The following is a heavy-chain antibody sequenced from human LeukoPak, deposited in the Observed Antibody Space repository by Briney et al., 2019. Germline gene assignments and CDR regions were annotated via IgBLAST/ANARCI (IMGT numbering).Heavy chain of an antibody. D-gene: IGHD1-1*01. V-gene: IGHV3-7*03. Sequence: HTGGSLRLSCVASGFTFTNYWMSWVRQAPGKGLEWVANIKQDGSEKYYVDSVKGRFTISRDNSKNTLYLQMYSLRAEDTAVYYCAKVEGASKASVYWGQGALVTVSS. CDR3: AKVEGASKASVY. CDR2: IKQDGSEK. J-gene: IGHJ4*02. CDR1: GFTFTNYW.